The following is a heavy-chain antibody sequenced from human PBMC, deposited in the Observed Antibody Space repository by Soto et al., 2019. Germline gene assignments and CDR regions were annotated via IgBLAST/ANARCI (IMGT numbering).Heavy chain of an antibody. J-gene: IGHJ5*01. CDR2: IYHSGST. CDR1: GGSISSSNW. CDR3: ARDSYYYGSVRLRENWFDS. Sequence: SETLSLTCAVSGGSISSSNWWSWVRQPPGKGLEWIGEIYHSGSTNYNPSLKSRVTISVDKSKNQFSLKLSSVTAADTAVYYCARDSYYYGSVRLRENWFDSCGQGTLLTVSS. V-gene: IGHV4-4*02. D-gene: IGHD3-10*01.